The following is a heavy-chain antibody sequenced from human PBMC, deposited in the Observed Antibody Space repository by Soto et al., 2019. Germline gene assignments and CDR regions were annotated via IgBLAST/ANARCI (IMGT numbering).Heavy chain of an antibody. D-gene: IGHD6-13*01. Sequence: PGGSLRLSCAASGFTFSNYAMTWVRQAPGKGLEWILGISGSGESTYYADSVKGRFTISRDNSKYTLYLQMNSLRADDTAVYYCFLASAGSFDHWGQGT. CDR2: ISGSGEST. V-gene: IGHV3-23*01. J-gene: IGHJ4*02. CDR1: GFTFSNYA. CDR3: FLASAGSFDH.